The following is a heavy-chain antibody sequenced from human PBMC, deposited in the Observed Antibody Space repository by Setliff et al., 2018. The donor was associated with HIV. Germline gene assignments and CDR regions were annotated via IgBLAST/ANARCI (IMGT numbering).Heavy chain of an antibody. D-gene: IGHD6-13*01. CDR1: GYTFTGYY. V-gene: IGHV1-2*02. CDR3: ARGFRFRGIAAAAAFDY. Sequence: ASVKVSCKASGYTFTGYYMHWVRQAPGQGLEWMGWINPNSGGTNCAQKFQGRVTMTRDTSISTAYMELSRLRSDDTAVYYCARGFRFRGIAAAAAFDYWGQGTLVTVSS. J-gene: IGHJ4*02. CDR2: INPNSGGT.